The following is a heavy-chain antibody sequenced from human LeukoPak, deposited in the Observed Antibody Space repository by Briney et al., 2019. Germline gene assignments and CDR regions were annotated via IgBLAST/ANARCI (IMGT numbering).Heavy chain of an antibody. CDR3: AISTWIPSNY. J-gene: IGHJ4*02. Sequence: SETLSLTCAVYGGSFSGYYWSWIRQPPGKGLEWIGEINHSGSTNYNPSLKSRVTISVDTSKNQFSLKLSSVIAADTAVYYCAISTWIPSNYWGQGTLVTVSS. CDR2: INHSGST. CDR1: GGSFSGYY. V-gene: IGHV4-34*01. D-gene: IGHD5-18*01.